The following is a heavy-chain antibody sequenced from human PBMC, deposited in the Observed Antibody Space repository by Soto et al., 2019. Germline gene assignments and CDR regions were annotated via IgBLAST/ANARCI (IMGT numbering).Heavy chain of an antibody. CDR1: AYTFTSYV. CDR3: ARVPSSRYSYGVQPNMLDP. Sequence: ASVKGSCKASAYTFTSYVISWVRQAPGQGLEWMGWISAYNGNTNYAQKLQGRVTMTTDTSTSTAYMELRSPRSDDTAVYYCARVPSSRYSYGVQPNMLDPWGQGTLVTVSS. D-gene: IGHD5-18*01. V-gene: IGHV1-18*01. J-gene: IGHJ5*02. CDR2: ISAYNGNT.